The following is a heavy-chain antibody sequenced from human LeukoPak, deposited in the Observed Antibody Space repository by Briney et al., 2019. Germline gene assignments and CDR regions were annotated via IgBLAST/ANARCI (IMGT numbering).Heavy chain of an antibody. CDR1: GYTFTGYY. CDR3: ARASITYYYGSGSYYNVYPDY. CDR2: INPNSGGT. J-gene: IGHJ4*02. V-gene: IGHV1-2*06. D-gene: IGHD3-10*01. Sequence: ASVKVSCKASGYTFTGYYMHWVRQAPGQGLEWMGRINPNSGGTNYAQKFRGRVTMTRDTSISTAYMELSRLRSDDTAVYYCARASITYYYGSGSYYNVYPDYWGQGTLVTVSS.